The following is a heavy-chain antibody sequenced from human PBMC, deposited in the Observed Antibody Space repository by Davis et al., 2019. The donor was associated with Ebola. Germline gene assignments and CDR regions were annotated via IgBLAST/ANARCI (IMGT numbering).Heavy chain of an antibody. D-gene: IGHD1-1*01. CDR1: GYTFTSYG. J-gene: IGHJ4*02. CDR3: ARSKLVYFDY. V-gene: IGHV1-18*01. Sequence: AASVKVSCKASGYTFTSYGISWVRQAPGQGLEWMGWISAYNGNTNYAQKLQGRVTMTRDTSTSTVYMELSSLRSEDTAVYYCARSKLVYFDYWGQGTLVTVSS. CDR2: ISAYNGNT.